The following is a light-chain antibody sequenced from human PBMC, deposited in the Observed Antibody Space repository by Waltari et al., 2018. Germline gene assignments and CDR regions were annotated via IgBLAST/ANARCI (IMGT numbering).Light chain of an antibody. J-gene: IGKJ1*01. CDR3: QQYGSSPET. V-gene: IGKV3-20*01. CDR2: GAS. CDR1: QRVSSSY. Sequence: IVLTQSPGTLSVSPGERATLSCMASQRVSSSYLAWNQQKPGQAPRLLIYGASSRATGIPDRFSGSGSGTDFTLTISRLEPEDFAVYYCQQYGSSPETFGQGTKVEIK.